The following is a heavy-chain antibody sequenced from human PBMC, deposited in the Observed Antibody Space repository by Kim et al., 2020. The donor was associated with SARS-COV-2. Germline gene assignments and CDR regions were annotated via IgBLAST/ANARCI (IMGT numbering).Heavy chain of an antibody. J-gene: IGHJ6*02. D-gene: IGHD3-10*01. CDR2: XKQDGSEK. CDR3: ARESPGYYGSGSYYNXDYYGMDV. CDR1: GFTFSSYW. V-gene: IGHV3-7*01. Sequence: GGSLRLSCAASGFTFSSYWMSWVRQAPGKGLEWVANXKQDGSEKYYVDSVKGRXTISRDXAKNSLYLQXXSLRXEDTAVYYCARESPGYYGSGSYYNXDYYGMDVWGQGTTVTVSS.